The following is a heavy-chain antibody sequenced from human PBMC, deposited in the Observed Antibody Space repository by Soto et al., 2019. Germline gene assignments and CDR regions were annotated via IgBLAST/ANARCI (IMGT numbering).Heavy chain of an antibody. CDR3: ARGNYYDSSGYPHPMGY. J-gene: IGHJ4*02. CDR2: IIPIFGTA. Sequence: SVKVSCKASGGTFSSYAISWVRQAPGQGLEWMGGIIPIFGTANYAQKFQGRVTITADESTSTAYMELSSLRSEDTAVYYCARGNYYDSSGYPHPMGYWGQGTLLTVSS. CDR1: GGTFSSYA. D-gene: IGHD3-22*01. V-gene: IGHV1-69*13.